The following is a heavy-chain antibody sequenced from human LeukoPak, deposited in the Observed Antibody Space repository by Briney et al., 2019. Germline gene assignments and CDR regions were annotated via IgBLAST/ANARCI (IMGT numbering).Heavy chain of an antibody. V-gene: IGHV3-30*04. Sequence: RRSLRLSCAASGFTFSSYAMHWVRQAPGKGLDWVAVVSYDGSNKYYADSVKGRFTISRDNSKNTLYLQMNSLRAEDTAVYYCARGDSSSWYVGYFDYWGQGTLVTVSS. D-gene: IGHD6-13*01. CDR1: GFTFSSYA. J-gene: IGHJ4*02. CDR3: ARGDSSSWYVGYFDY. CDR2: VSYDGSNK.